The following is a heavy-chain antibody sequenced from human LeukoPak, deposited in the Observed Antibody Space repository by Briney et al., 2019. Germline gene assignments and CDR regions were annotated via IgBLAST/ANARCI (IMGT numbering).Heavy chain of an antibody. Sequence: GESLKISCKGSGYSFTNYWIGWVRQMPGKGLDWMGIIYPGGSATRYCPSFPGQVTISADKSTRTAYLQWSSLKASDTAMYYCARHNGGTTGAYWGQGTLVTVSS. CDR2: IYPGGSAT. J-gene: IGHJ4*02. D-gene: IGHD4-11*01. CDR3: ARHNGGTTGAY. CDR1: GYSFTNYW. V-gene: IGHV5-51*01.